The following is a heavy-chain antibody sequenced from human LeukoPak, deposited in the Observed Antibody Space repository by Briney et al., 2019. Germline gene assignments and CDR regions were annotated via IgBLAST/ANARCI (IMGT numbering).Heavy chain of an antibody. CDR3: ARDSLGEVRGVARGGFDY. D-gene: IGHD3-10*01. CDR1: GGSISSYY. V-gene: IGHV4-4*07. CDR2: VYTSGST. J-gene: IGHJ4*02. Sequence: SETLSLTRTVSGGSISSYYWSWIRQPAGKGLEWIGRVYTSGSTNYNPSLKSRVTMSVATSKNQFSLKLSSVTAADTAVYYCARDSLGEVRGVARGGFDYWGQGTLVTVSS.